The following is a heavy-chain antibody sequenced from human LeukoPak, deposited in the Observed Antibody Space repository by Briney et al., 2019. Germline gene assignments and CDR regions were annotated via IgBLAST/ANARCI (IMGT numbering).Heavy chain of an antibody. CDR3: AKARYYDISPSDAFDI. Sequence: PGGSLRLSCAASGFTFDDYAMHWVRQAPGEGLEWVSLISGDGGSTYYADSVKGRFTISRDNSKNSLYLQMNSLRTEDTALYYCAKARYYDISPSDAFDIWGQGTMVTVSS. V-gene: IGHV3-43*02. CDR1: GFTFDDYA. CDR2: ISGDGGST. D-gene: IGHD3-9*01. J-gene: IGHJ3*02.